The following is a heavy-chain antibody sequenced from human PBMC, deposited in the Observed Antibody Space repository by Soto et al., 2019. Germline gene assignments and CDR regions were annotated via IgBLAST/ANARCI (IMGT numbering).Heavy chain of an antibody. Sequence: SVNVSCKASGGTFSGYAISWVRQAPGQGLEWMGGIIPIFGTANYAQKFQGRVTITADESTSTAYMELSSLRSDDTAVYYCARDQGITTFGVYSMYYYGMDVWGQGTTVTVSS. CDR2: IIPIFGTA. D-gene: IGHD3-3*01. CDR1: GGTFSGYA. J-gene: IGHJ6*02. V-gene: IGHV1-69*13. CDR3: ARDQGITTFGVYSMYYYGMDV.